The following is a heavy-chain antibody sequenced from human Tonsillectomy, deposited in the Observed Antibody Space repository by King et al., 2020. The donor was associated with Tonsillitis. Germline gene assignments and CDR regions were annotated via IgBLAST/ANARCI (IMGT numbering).Heavy chain of an antibody. D-gene: IGHD6-19*01. CDR3: STTPPRIAVAGTYYSRMDV. CDR1: GFTVSSNY. Sequence: VQLVESGGGLVQPGGSLRLSCAASGFTVSSNYMSWVRQAPGKALEWVAVSYSGGSTYYADSVTGRFTISRDNSKNTLYHQMNSLRAEDTAVYYCSTTPPRIAVAGTYYSRMDVWGQGTTVTISS. CDR2: SYSGGST. V-gene: IGHV3-66*01. J-gene: IGHJ6*02.